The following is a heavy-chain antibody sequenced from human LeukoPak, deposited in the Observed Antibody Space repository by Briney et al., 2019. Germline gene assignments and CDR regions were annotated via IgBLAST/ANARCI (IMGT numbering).Heavy chain of an antibody. CDR2: IYSGGST. Sequence: GGSLRLSCAASGFTVSSNYMSWVRQAPGKGLEWVSVIYSGGSTYYADSVKGRFTISRHNSKNTLYLQMNSLRAKDTAVYYCARWGPPAALDYWGQGTLVTVSS. CDR3: ARWGPPAALDY. J-gene: IGHJ4*02. V-gene: IGHV3-53*04. D-gene: IGHD2-2*01. CDR1: GFTVSSNY.